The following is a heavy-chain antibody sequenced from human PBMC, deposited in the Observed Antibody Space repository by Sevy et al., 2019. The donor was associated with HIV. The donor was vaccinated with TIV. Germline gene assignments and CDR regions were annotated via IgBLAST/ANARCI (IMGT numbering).Heavy chain of an antibody. D-gene: IGHD3-10*01. V-gene: IGHV3-30-3*01. J-gene: IGHJ4*02. CDR2: ISYDGSNK. CDR3: ARGGRLLWFGETFDY. CDR1: GFTFSTYA. Sequence: GGSLRLSCSASGFTFSTYAMHWVRQAPGKGLEWVAVISYDGSNKYYTESVKGRFTISRDNSKNTLYLQMDSLRAEDTAIHYCARGGRLLWFGETFDYWGQGTLATVSS.